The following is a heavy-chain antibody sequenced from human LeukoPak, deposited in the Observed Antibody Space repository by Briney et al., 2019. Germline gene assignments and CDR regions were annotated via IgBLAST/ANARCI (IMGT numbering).Heavy chain of an antibody. Sequence: GGSLRLSCAASGFTFSTFAMIWVRQPPGKGLEWGSSIFPSGGGIHYGDSVRGRFTISRYNSKSTLYMQMNSLRAEDTAVYYCAKVLITMVRGTDPGLDYWGQGTLVTVSS. CDR1: GFTFSTFA. D-gene: IGHD3-10*01. V-gene: IGHV3-23*02. J-gene: IGHJ4*02. CDR2: IFPSGGGI. CDR3: AKVLITMVRGTDPGLDY.